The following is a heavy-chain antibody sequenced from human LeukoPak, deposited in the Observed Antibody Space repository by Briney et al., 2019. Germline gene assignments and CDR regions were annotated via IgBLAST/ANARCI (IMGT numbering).Heavy chain of an antibody. CDR2: MNPKTGNT. Sequence: GASVKVSCKASGTSLISYDINWVRQATGQGLEWMAWMNPKTGNTGYAQRFQGRLTLTRNTSIGTAYMELSSLRSADTAVYFCATNIASGRDYWGQGTLITVSS. CDR3: ATNIASGRDY. V-gene: IGHV1-8*01. J-gene: IGHJ4*02. D-gene: IGHD5-12*01. CDR1: GTSLISYD.